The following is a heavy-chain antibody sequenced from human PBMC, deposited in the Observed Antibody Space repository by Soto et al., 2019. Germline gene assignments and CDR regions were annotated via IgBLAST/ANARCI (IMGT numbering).Heavy chain of an antibody. CDR3: ARGASRRPPRDAFDI. V-gene: IGHV4-34*01. J-gene: IGHJ3*02. CDR2: INPSGST. CDR1: GVSFTGYY. Sequence: SETLSLTCAVYGVSFTGYYWSWIRQPPGKGLEWIGDINPSGSTNYNPSLKSRVIMSVDTSKKQFSLNVTSVTAADTAVYYCARGASRRPPRDAFDIWGQGTMVTVSS.